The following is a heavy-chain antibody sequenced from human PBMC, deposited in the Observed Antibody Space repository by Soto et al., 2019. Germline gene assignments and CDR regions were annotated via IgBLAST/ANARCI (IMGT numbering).Heavy chain of an antibody. V-gene: IGHV4-34*01. D-gene: IGHD3-10*01. CDR1: GGSFSGYY. J-gene: IGHJ5*02. CDR3: ARGLTPLLWFGESHVCWFDP. CDR2: INHSGST. Sequence: PSETLSLTCAVYGGSFSGYYWSRIRQPPGKGLEWIGEINHSGSTNYNPSLKSRVTISVDTSKNQFSLKLSSVTAADTAVYYCARGLTPLLWFGESHVCWFDPWGQETLVTVSS.